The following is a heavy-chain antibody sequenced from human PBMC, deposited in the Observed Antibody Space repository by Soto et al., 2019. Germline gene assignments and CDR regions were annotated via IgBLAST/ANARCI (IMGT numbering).Heavy chain of an antibody. Sequence: EVQLVESGGGLVKPGGSLRLSCAASGFTFSSYSMNWVRQAPGKGLEWVSSISSSSSYIYYADSVKGRFTISRDNAKKSLDLQMNSLRAEDTAVYYCAGITTGFDYWGQGTLVTVSS. CDR2: ISSSSSYI. D-gene: IGHD3-9*01. CDR1: GFTFSSYS. CDR3: AGITTGFDY. V-gene: IGHV3-21*01. J-gene: IGHJ4*02.